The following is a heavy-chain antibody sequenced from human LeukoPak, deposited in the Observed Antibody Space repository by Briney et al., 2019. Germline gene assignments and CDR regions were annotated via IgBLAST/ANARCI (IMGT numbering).Heavy chain of an antibody. CDR2: SRNKENRYST. Sequence: GSLRLSCAASGFSFSVYYMAWVRQAPGKGLEWVGLSRNKENRYSTEYGASVKGRVTISRDDSKNLMYLEMKSLKSEDTAVYYCVGGYDYWGQGTLVTVSS. J-gene: IGHJ4*02. CDR1: GFSFSVYY. CDR3: VGGYDY. D-gene: IGHD2-15*01. V-gene: IGHV3-72*01.